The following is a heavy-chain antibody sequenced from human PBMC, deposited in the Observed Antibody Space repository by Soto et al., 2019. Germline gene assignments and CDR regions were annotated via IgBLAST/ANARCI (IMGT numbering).Heavy chain of an antibody. CDR3: ARQDYDILTGYPLFDY. CDR2: IYPGDSDT. D-gene: IGHD3-9*01. Sequence: HGESLKISCKGSGYSFTSYWIGWVRQMPGKGLEWMGIIYPGDSDTRYSPSFQGQVTISADKSISTAYLQWSSLKASDTAMYYCARQDYDILTGYPLFDYWGQGTLVTVSS. V-gene: IGHV5-51*01. J-gene: IGHJ4*02. CDR1: GYSFTSYW.